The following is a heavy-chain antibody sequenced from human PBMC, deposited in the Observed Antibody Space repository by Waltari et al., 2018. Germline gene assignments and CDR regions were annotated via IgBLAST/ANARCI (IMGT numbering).Heavy chain of an antibody. CDR3: ARALVTTGIDY. V-gene: IGHV3-33*01. CDR2: IWYDGNSK. D-gene: IGHD4-17*01. CDR1: GLTLNSYA. J-gene: IGHJ4*02. Sequence: QVQLVESGGGVVQPGRSLRLSCAASGLTLNSYALHWARQAPGKGLEWVAVIWYDGNSKYYTDSVKGRFTISRDNSKNTLYLQMNSLRAEDAAMYYCARALVTTGIDYWGQGTLVTVSS.